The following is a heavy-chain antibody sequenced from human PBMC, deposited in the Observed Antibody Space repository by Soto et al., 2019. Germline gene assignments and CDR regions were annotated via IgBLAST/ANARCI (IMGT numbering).Heavy chain of an antibody. J-gene: IGHJ6*02. D-gene: IGHD2-15*01. CDR1: GFTFRSYV. Sequence: PGGSLRLSCAASGFTFRSYVMSWGRQAPGKGLEWVSGIDGSGGSTFYADSVKGRFIISRDNAKNSLYLQMHSLRDEDTAVYYCAREGWPLLQTGMDVWGQGTTVTVSS. CDR3: AREGWPLLQTGMDV. V-gene: IGHV3-23*01. CDR2: IDGSGGST.